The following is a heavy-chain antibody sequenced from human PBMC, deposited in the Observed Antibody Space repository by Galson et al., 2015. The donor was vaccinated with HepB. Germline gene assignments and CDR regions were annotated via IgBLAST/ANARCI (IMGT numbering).Heavy chain of an antibody. CDR2: ISGSGTTT. D-gene: IGHD4-17*01. V-gene: IGHV3-23*01. Sequence: SLRLSCAGSGFIFETYAMSWVRQAPGKGLDWLSSISGSGTTTYYADSMKGRFTISRDNSKNTLYLQMNSLRAEDTAAYYCAKGPRTTVTDFGYWGQGALVTVSS. J-gene: IGHJ4*02. CDR1: GFIFETYA. CDR3: AKGPRTTVTDFGY.